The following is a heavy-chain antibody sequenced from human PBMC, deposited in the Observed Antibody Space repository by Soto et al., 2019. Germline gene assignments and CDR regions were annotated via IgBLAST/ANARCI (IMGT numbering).Heavy chain of an antibody. CDR3: ARDKITGLFDY. J-gene: IGHJ4*02. Sequence: PSETLSLTCPFDGGAFSGDYWTWIRQPPGTGREWIGEINHSGSTNYNPSLKSRVTISVDTSKNQFSLKLTSVTAADTAVYYCARDKITGLFDYWGQGTLVT. CDR1: GGAFSGDY. D-gene: IGHD2-8*02. V-gene: IGHV4-34*01. CDR2: INHSGST.